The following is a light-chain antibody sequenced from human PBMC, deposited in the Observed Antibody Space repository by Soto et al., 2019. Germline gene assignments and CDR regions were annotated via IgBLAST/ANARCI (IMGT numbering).Light chain of an antibody. V-gene: IGKV1-33*01. CDR3: QQYDYLPYT. CDR2: DAS. CDR1: RDITNY. J-gene: IGKJ2*01. Sequence: DIQMTQSPSSLSASVGDRVTITCQASRDITNYLNWYQQKPGKAPKLLIYDASNLETGVPSRFSGGGSGTDFTFTISSLQPEDIATYYCQQYDYLPYTFGQGTRLQI.